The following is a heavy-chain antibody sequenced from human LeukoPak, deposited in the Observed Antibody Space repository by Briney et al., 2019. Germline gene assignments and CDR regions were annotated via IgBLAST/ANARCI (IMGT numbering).Heavy chain of an antibody. Sequence: ASVKVSCKASGYTFTGYYLHCVRHAPGQGLEWMGWINPNSGGTNYAQKFQGRVTMTRDTSISTAYMELSRLRSDDTAVYYCAKDLEFSTGLATWGQGALVTVSS. CDR1: GYTFTGYY. D-gene: IGHD2-2*01. CDR2: INPNSGGT. J-gene: IGHJ5*02. V-gene: IGHV1-2*02. CDR3: AKDLEFSTGLAT.